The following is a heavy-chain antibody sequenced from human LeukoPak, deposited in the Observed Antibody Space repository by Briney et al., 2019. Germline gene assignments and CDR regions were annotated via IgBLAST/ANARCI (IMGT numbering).Heavy chain of an antibody. CDR1: GYTFTGYY. Sequence: ASVTVSCKASGYTFTGYYMHWVRQAPGQGLEWMGWINPNSGGTNYAQKFQGRVTMTRDTSISTAYMELSRLRSDDTAVYYCARDIVVVPAENDAFDTWGQGTMVTVSS. CDR2: INPNSGGT. D-gene: IGHD2-2*01. CDR3: ARDIVVVPAENDAFDT. V-gene: IGHV1-2*02. J-gene: IGHJ3*02.